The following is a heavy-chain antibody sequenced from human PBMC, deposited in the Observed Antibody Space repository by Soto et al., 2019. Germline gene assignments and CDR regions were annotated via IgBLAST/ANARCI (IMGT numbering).Heavy chain of an antibody. J-gene: IGHJ3*02. D-gene: IGHD7-27*01. V-gene: IGHV3-66*01. CDR1: GFTVSSNY. CDR3: ARVTGDLAFDI. CDR2: IYSGGST. Sequence: EVPLVESGGGLVQPGGSLRLSCAASGFTVSSNYMSWVRQAPGKGLEWVSVIYSGGSTDYADSVKDRFTISRDNSKNTVYLQMNSLRAEDTAVYYCARVTGDLAFDIWGQGTTVTVSS.